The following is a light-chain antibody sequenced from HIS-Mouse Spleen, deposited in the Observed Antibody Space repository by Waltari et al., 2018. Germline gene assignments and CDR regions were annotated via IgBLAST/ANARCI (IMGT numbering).Light chain of an antibody. CDR1: NIGSKS. V-gene: IGLV3-21*02. CDR3: QVWDSSSDPSYV. CDR2: DDS. J-gene: IGLJ1*01. Sequence: SYVLTQPPSVSVAPGQTARITCGGNNIGSKSVHWYQQKPAQAPGLVVYDDSDRPSGIPERFSGSNSGSTATLPISSVEAGDEADYYCQVWDSSSDPSYVFGTGTKVTVL.